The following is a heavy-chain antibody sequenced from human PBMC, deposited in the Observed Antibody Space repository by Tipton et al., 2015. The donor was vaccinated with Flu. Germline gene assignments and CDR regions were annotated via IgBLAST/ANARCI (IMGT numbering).Heavy chain of an antibody. CDR2: MYSGSST. V-gene: IGHV3-53*01. D-gene: IGHD6-19*01. CDR3: ARYSSGRATGAFDL. J-gene: IGHJ3*01. CDR1: GFTVSGNH. Sequence: SLRLSCVASGFTVSGNHMSWVRKPPGKGLEWVAVMYSGSSTFYGDSVKGRFTISRVKAKDTLYLHMNSVKVDDTAVYFCARYSSGRATGAFDLWGQGTVVIVSS.